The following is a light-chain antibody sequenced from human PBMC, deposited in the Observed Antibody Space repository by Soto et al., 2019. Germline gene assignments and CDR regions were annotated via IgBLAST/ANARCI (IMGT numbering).Light chain of an antibody. V-gene: IGLV2-14*01. CDR3: SSYTSSSPHVV. J-gene: IGLJ2*01. Sequence: QSALTQPASVSGSPGQSITISCTGTSSDVGGYNYVSWYQQHPGKAPKLMIYEVSNRPSGVSNRFSGSKSGNTASLTISGLQAEDEAYFYCSSYTSSSPHVVFGGGNKLTVL. CDR1: SSDVGGYNY. CDR2: EVS.